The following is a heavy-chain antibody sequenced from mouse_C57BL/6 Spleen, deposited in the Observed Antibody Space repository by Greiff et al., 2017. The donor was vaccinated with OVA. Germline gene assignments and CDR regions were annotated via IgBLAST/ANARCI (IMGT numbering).Heavy chain of an antibody. CDR1: GYAFSSSW. D-gene: IGHD1-1*01. J-gene: IGHJ2*01. CDR2: IYPGDGDT. V-gene: IGHV1-82*01. Sequence: QVQLQQSGPELVKPGASVKISCKASGYAFSSSWMNWVKQRPGKGLEWIGRIYPGDGDTNYNGKFKGKATLTADKSSSTAYMQLSSLTSEDSAVYFCARDHGSSWDYFDYWGQGTTLTVSS. CDR3: ARDHGSSWDYFDY.